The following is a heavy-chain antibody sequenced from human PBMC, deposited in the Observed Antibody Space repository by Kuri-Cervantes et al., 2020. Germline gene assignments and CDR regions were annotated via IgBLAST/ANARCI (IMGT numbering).Heavy chain of an antibody. Sequence: GESLKISCAASGFTFRSYAMHWVRQAPGKGLEWVAVISQDGTFGQYADSVKGRFTISKDSSKNTLNLQMDSLRLEDVAVYYCAREGGSSGRAGYFDYWGQGTLVTVSS. CDR3: AREGGSSGRAGYFDY. CDR1: GFTFRSYA. J-gene: IGHJ4*02. CDR2: ISQDGTFG. D-gene: IGHD6-19*01. V-gene: IGHV3-30-3*01.